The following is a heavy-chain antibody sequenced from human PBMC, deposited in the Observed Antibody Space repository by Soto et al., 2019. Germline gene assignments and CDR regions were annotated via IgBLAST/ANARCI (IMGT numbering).Heavy chain of an antibody. V-gene: IGHV3-23*01. CDR3: AKLGGDGKQYATTD. CDR2: ISGRGGTT. J-gene: IGHJ4*02. Sequence: GESLKISCAASGFSFSNYAMTWVRQAPGKGLEWVSGISGRGGTTYYADSVKGRFTISRDSSKTTLFLQMNSLRAEDTALYYCAKLGGDGKQYATTDWGQGTLVTVSS. D-gene: IGHD2-15*01. CDR1: GFSFSNYA.